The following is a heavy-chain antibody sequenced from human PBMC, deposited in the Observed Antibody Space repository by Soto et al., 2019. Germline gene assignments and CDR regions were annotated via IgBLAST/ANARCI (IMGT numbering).Heavy chain of an antibody. V-gene: IGHV3-66*01. CDR1: GFTVSSNY. D-gene: IGHD3-22*01. Sequence: SGGSLRLSCAASGFTVSSNYMSWVRQAPGKGLEWVSVIYSGGSTYYADSVKGRFTISRDNSKNTLYLQMNSLRAEDTAVYYCARMGDSSGYSGWFDPWGQGTLVTVSS. CDR2: IYSGGST. CDR3: ARMGDSSGYSGWFDP. J-gene: IGHJ5*02.